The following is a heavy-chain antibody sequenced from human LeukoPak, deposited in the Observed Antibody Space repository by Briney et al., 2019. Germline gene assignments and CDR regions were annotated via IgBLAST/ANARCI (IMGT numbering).Heavy chain of an antibody. CDR2: IGESGSPI. CDR1: GFRLRSYE. V-gene: IGHV3-48*03. J-gene: IGHJ5*01. Sequence: GGCLRLSCVASGFRLRSYEENWVRQAPGKGLEWVSYIGESGSPIYYADSVKGRFTISRDNAKNSLSLQLNSLRAEDTAVYYCARGWFDSWGQGTLVTVSS. CDR3: ARGWFDS.